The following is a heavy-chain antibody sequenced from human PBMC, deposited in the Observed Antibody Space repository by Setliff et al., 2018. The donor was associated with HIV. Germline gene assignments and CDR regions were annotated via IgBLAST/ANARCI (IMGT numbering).Heavy chain of an antibody. Sequence: SETLSLTCTVSGGSVSSKSFYWGWIRQPPGKGLEWIGSIRYSGTTHYNPSLKSRVTISVDTSNNPFSLKLRFVTAADTAVYYCVRGDYRIIAAAGSGWFDPWGQGTLVTVSS. V-gene: IGHV4-39*01. CDR1: GGSVSSKSFY. CDR3: VRGDYRIIAAAGSGWFDP. J-gene: IGHJ5*02. D-gene: IGHD6-13*01. CDR2: IRYSGTT.